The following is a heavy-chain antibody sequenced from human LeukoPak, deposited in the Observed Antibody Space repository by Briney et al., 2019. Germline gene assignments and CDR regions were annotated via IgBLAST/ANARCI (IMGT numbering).Heavy chain of an antibody. Sequence: PSETLSLTCTVSGGSISSSLHYWGWIRQPPGEGLEWIGSIYYLGTTYHNPSLKSRVTISVDTSKNQFSLKLSSVIAADTAVYYCARHGGYDRSGYWFDPWGQGTLVTVSS. CDR3: ARHGGYDRSGYWFDP. D-gene: IGHD3-22*01. V-gene: IGHV4-39*01. CDR2: IYYLGTT. CDR1: GGSISSSLHY. J-gene: IGHJ5*02.